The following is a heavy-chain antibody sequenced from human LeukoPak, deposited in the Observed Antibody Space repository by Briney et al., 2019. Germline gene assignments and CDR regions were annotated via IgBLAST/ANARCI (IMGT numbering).Heavy chain of an antibody. J-gene: IGHJ4*02. CDR1: GFTFSSHW. CDR2: INQDGSEK. Sequence: GGSLRLSCAASGFTFSSHWMSWVRQAPGKGLEWVAHINQDGSEKYYVDSEEGRFTISRDNAKNSLYLQMNSLRVEDTAVYYCARDSYRALEYWGQGTLVTVSS. CDR3: ARDSYRALEY. D-gene: IGHD1-14*01. V-gene: IGHV3-7*01.